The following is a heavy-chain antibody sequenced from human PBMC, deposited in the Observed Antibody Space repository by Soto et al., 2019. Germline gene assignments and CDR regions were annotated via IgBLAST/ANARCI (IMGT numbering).Heavy chain of an antibody. J-gene: IGHJ5*02. Sequence: GASVKVSCKASGGTFSSYAISWVRQAPGQGLEWMGGIIPIFGTANYAQKFQGRVTITADESTSTAYMELSSLRSEDTAVYYCARDGGYCSSASCHNLFKPWDPNWFDPWGQGTLVTVSS. CDR2: IIPIFGTA. V-gene: IGHV1-69*13. D-gene: IGHD2-2*02. CDR3: ARDGGYCSSASCHNLFKPWDPNWFDP. CDR1: GGTFSSYA.